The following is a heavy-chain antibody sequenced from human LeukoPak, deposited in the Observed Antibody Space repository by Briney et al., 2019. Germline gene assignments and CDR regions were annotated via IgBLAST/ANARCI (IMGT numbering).Heavy chain of an antibody. V-gene: IGHV4-38-2*02. Sequence: SETLSLTCTVSGYSISTGYYWDWIRQPPGKGLEWIGTFYHGGSTYYNPSLKSRVTMSLDTSKNQFSLKLSSVTAADTAVYYCARDSGTTGEVKFDPWGQGTLVTVSS. D-gene: IGHD3-10*01. CDR1: GYSISTGYY. CDR2: FYHGGST. CDR3: ARDSGTTGEVKFDP. J-gene: IGHJ5*02.